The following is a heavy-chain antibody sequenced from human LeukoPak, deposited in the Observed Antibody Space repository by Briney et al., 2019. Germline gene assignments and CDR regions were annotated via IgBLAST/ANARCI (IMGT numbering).Heavy chain of an antibody. CDR1: GVTFSSFA. Sequence: PGGSLRLSCAASGVTFSSFAMSWVRQAPGKGLEWVAFIRYDGSNKYYADSVKGRFTISRDNSKNTLYLQMNSLRAEDTAVYYCAKMADSGYCSSTSCYLDVWGKGTTVTVSS. CDR3: AKMADSGYCSSTSCYLDV. V-gene: IGHV3-30*02. J-gene: IGHJ6*04. CDR2: IRYDGSNK. D-gene: IGHD2-2*01.